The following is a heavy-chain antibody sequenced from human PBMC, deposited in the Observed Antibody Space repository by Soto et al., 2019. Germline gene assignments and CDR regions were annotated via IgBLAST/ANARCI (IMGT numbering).Heavy chain of an antibody. D-gene: IGHD3-10*01. CDR1: GGTFGNLG. V-gene: IGHV1-69*01. Sequence: QMQLVQSGAEVKKPGSSVKVSCKASGGTFGNLGISWLRQAPGQGLEWMGGTIPSFDIPHYAAKFRDRLTITEYATSTAYMELTSLSSEYTSTYYCARDREDGSGTKYNWFYSWGQGTLVTVSS. CDR3: ARDREDGSGTKYNWFYS. CDR2: TIPSFDIP. J-gene: IGHJ5*01.